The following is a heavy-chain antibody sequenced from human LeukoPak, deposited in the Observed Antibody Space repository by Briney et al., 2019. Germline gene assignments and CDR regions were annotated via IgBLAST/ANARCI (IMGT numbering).Heavy chain of an antibody. Sequence: SETLSLTCTVSGVSISSSTYYWGWIRQPPGKGLEWIGGIYYGGSTYYNPSLKSRITISVDTSKNQFSLKLSSVTAADTAVYYCARYSSSTYDWFDPWGQGTLVTVSS. V-gene: IGHV4-39*01. CDR3: ARYSSSTYDWFDP. CDR1: GVSISSSTYY. J-gene: IGHJ5*02. CDR2: IYYGGST. D-gene: IGHD6-13*01.